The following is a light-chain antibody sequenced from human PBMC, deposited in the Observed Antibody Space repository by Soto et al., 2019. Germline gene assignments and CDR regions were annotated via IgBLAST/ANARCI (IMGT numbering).Light chain of an antibody. V-gene: IGLV1-44*01. CDR2: SNN. J-gene: IGLJ2*01. CDR1: SSNIGSNT. CDR3: AAWDDSLNGVV. Sequence: QSVLTQPPSASGTPGQRVTIACSGSSSNIGSNTVNWYQQLPGTAPKVLIYSNNQRPSGVPDRFSGSKSDTSASLAISGLQSDDEAEYYCAAWDDSLNGVVFGGGTKLTVL.